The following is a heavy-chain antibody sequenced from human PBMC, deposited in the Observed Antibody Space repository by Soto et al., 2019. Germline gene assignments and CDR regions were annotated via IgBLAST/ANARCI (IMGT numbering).Heavy chain of an antibody. Sequence: QVQLVQSGAEVKKPGSSVKVSCKASGGTFSSYTISWVRQAPGQGLEWMGRIIPILGIANYAQKFQGRVTITADKSTSTAYMELSSLRSEDTAVYYCARVGLRSAINYFDYWGQGTLVTFSS. V-gene: IGHV1-69*02. D-gene: IGHD2-21*01. CDR2: IIPILGIA. CDR1: GGTFSSYT. J-gene: IGHJ4*02. CDR3: ARVGLRSAINYFDY.